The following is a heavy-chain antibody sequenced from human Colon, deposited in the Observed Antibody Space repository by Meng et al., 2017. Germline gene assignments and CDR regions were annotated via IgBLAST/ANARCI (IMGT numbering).Heavy chain of an antibody. CDR1: GDSITNSNYY. D-gene: IGHD2-8*02. J-gene: IGHJ4*02. Sequence: SETLSLTCTVSGDSITNSNYYWTWIRQPAGKGLEYIGRIHPSGSTDYNPSLMSRVTISTDTSKTQFSLNLNSVTSADTAVYYCAIEPGGTHSFFDYWGQGTLVTVSS. CDR3: AIEPGGTHSFFDY. CDR2: IHPSGST. V-gene: IGHV4-61*02.